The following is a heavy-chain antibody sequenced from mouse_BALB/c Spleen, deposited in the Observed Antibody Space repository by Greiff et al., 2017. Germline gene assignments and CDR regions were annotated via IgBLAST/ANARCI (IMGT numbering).Heavy chain of an antibody. CDR1: GFTFSSFG. J-gene: IGHJ2*01. V-gene: IGHV5-17*02. D-gene: IGHD1-1*01. CDR3: AGSSYKYYFDY. CDR2: ISSGSSTI. Sequence: EVQLVESGGGLVQPGGSRKLSCAASGFTFSSFGMHWVRQAPEKGLEWVAYISSGSSTIYYADTVKGRFTISRDNPKNTLFLQMTSLRSEDTAMYYCAGSSYKYYFDYWGQGTTLTVSS.